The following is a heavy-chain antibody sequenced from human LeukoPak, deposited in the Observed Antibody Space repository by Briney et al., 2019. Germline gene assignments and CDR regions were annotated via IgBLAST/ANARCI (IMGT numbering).Heavy chain of an antibody. CDR2: ISSSSSYI. V-gene: IGHV3-21*01. CDR1: GFTFSTYN. J-gene: IGHJ4*02. CDR3: ARVGRPGDYDY. D-gene: IGHD7-27*01. Sequence: PGGSLRLSCAASGFTFSTYNMNWVRQAPGKGLEWVSSISSSSSYIYYADSVKGRFTISRDNAKNSLYLQMNSLRAEDTAVYYCARVGRPGDYDYWGQGTLVTVSS.